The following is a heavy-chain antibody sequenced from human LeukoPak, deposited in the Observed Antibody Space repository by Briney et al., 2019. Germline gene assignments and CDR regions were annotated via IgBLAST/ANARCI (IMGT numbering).Heavy chain of an antibody. CDR3: AATYYYDGSGDY. J-gene: IGHJ4*02. CDR2: ISSTGSNI. D-gene: IGHD3-22*01. Sequence: GGSLRLSCAASGFTYSSYEMNWVRQAPGKGLEWVSYISSTGSNIYYADSVTGRFTISRDNAKNSLYLLMNSLRTEDTAVYYCAATYYYDGSGDYWGQGTLVTVSS. CDR1: GFTYSSYE. V-gene: IGHV3-48*03.